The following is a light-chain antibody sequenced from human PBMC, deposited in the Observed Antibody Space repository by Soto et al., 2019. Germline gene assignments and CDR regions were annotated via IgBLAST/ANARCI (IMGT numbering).Light chain of an antibody. J-gene: IGKJ1*01. CDR1: QGIRND. CDR2: AAS. V-gene: IGKV1-6*01. Sequence: QMTQTPSTLSGSVGDSVTITCXASQGIRNDLGWYQQKPGKAPKLLIYAASSLQSGVPSRFSGSGSGTDFTLTISSLQPEDFATYYCLQDYNYPRTFGQGAKVDIK. CDR3: LQDYNYPRT.